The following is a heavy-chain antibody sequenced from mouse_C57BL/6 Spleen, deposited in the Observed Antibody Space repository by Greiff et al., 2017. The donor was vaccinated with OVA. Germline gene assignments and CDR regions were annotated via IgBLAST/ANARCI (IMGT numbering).Heavy chain of an antibody. CDR2: IYPSDSET. D-gene: IGHD2-5*01. CDR1: GYTFTSYW. V-gene: IGHV1-61*01. J-gene: IGHJ4*01. Sequence: QVQLQQPGAELVRPGSSVKLSCKASGYTFTSYWMDWVKQRPGQGLEWIGNIYPSDSETHYNQKFKDKATLTVDKSSSTAYMQLSSLTSEDSAVDYCARSSSNYAYAMDYWGQGTSVTVSS. CDR3: ARSSSNYAYAMDY.